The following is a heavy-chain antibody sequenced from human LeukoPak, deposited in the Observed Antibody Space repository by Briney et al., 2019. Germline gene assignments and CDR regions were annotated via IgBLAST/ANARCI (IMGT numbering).Heavy chain of an antibody. CDR3: ARPPHYYDTSGYSV. J-gene: IGHJ1*01. D-gene: IGHD3-22*01. V-gene: IGHV4-59*01. CDR2: VSNIETT. Sequence: SETLSLTCTVSGDSISSYYWSWLRQPPGKRLEWIGYVSNIETTNYNPSLKSRVTISVDTSKNQFSLRLDSVTAADTAVYYCARPPHYYDTSGYSVWGQGTLVTVSS. CDR1: GDSISSYY.